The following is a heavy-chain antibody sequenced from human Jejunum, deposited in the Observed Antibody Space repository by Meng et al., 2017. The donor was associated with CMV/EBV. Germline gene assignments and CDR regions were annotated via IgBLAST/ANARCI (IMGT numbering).Heavy chain of an antibody. V-gene: IGHV1-8*01. CDR2: IHPTTGYT. Sequence: TSNEVHGVRQAPVAGVEGVEFIHPTTGYTAYAQKFPFLFTLPFHHSITTCYMQLSDVTSEDTAVYYCAREGRGYSGGLYYYDGIDVWGQGTTVTVSS. CDR1: TSNE. CDR3: AREGRGYSGGLYYYDGIDV. D-gene: IGHD5-12*01. J-gene: IGHJ6*02.